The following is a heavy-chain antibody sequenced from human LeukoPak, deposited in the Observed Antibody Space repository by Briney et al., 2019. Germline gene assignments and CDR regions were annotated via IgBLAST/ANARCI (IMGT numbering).Heavy chain of an antibody. D-gene: IGHD3-3*01. CDR1: GFTFSSYE. V-gene: IGHV3-48*03. J-gene: IGHJ5*02. CDR2: ISSSGSTI. Sequence: GGSLRLSCAAPGFTFSSYEMNWVRQAPGKGLEWVSYISSSGSTIYYADSVKGRFTISRDNAKNSLYLQMNSLRAEDTAVYYCARASYDFDGGDWFDPWGQGTLVTVSS. CDR3: ARASYDFDGGDWFDP.